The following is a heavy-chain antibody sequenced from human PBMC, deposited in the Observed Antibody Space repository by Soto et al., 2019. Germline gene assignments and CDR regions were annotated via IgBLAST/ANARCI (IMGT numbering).Heavy chain of an antibody. D-gene: IGHD3-16*01. V-gene: IGHV1-69*01. CDR2: IIPIFGTA. Sequence: QVQLVQSGAEVKKPGSSVKVSCKASGGTFSSYSINWVRQAPGQGLEWMGGIIPIFGTANYAQKFQGRVTLTAEESTSTAHMKLSSLRNEDTAVYYCARPFQSWPGGWYFDLWGRGTLVTVSS. J-gene: IGHJ2*01. CDR3: ARPFQSWPGGWYFDL. CDR1: GGTFSSYS.